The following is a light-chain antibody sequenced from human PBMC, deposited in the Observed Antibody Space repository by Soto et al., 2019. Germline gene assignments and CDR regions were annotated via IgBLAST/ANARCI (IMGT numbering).Light chain of an antibody. V-gene: IGLV1-40*01. J-gene: IGLJ2*01. Sequence: QAVVTQPPSVSGAPGQRVTISCTGSSSNIGAGYDVHWYQQVPGTAPKLLIYGNSNRPSGVPDRFSGSKSGTSASLAITGLQAEDEADYYCQSYDSSLSGDVVFGGGTQLTVL. CDR3: QSYDSSLSGDVV. CDR2: GNS. CDR1: SSNIGAGYD.